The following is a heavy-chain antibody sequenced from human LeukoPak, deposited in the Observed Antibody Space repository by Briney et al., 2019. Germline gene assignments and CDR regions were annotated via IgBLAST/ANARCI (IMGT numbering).Heavy chain of an antibody. CDR3: AKARGSYYHYYYYGMDV. CDR1: GFTFSSYG. Sequence: GGSLRLSCAASGFTFSSYGMHWVRQAPGKGLEWVAVISYDGSNKYYADSVKGRFTISRDNSKNTLYLQMNSLRAEDTAVYYCAKARGSYYHYYYYGMDVWGQGTTVTVSS. V-gene: IGHV3-30*18. D-gene: IGHD1-26*01. J-gene: IGHJ6*02. CDR2: ISYDGSNK.